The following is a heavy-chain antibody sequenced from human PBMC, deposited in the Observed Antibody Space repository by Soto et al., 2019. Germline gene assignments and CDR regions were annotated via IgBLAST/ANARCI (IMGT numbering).Heavy chain of an antibody. Sequence: GGSLRLSCAASGFTVSSNYMSWVRQAPGKGLEWVSVIYSGGSTYYADSVKGRFTISRHNSKNTLYLQMNSLRAEDTAVYYCARGVLVYGSGVSYDYWGQGTLVTVSS. J-gene: IGHJ4*02. CDR2: IYSGGST. CDR1: GFTVSSNY. V-gene: IGHV3-53*04. D-gene: IGHD3-10*01. CDR3: ARGVLVYGSGVSYDY.